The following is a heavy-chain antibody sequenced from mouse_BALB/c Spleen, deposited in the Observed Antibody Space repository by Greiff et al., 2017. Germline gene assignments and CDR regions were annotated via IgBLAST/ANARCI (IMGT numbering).Heavy chain of an antibody. J-gene: IGHJ4*01. V-gene: IGHV1-69*02. CDR1: GYTFTSYW. CDR3: ARRYYVHDGAMDY. CDR2: IDPSDSYT. Sequence: QVQLQQPGAELVKPGASVKLSCKASGYTFTSYWMHWVKQRPGQGLEWIGEIDPSDSYTNYNQKFKGKATLTVDKSSSTAYMQLSSLTSEDSAVYYCARRYYVHDGAMDYWGQGTSVTVSS. D-gene: IGHD2-1*01.